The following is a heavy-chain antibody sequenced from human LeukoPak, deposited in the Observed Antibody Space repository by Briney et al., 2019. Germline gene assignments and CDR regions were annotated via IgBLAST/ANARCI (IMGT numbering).Heavy chain of an antibody. D-gene: IGHD3-22*01. J-gene: IGHJ5*02. CDR2: IIPIFGTA. CDR3: ARGSEYYYDSSGYYYGNWFDP. CDR1: GGTFSSYA. V-gene: IGHV1-69*13. Sequence: SVKVSCKASGGTFSSYAISWVRQAPGQGLEWMGGIIPIFGTANYAQKFQGRGTITADESTSTAYMELSSLRSEDTAVYYCARGSEYYYDSSGYYYGNWFDPWGQGTLVTVSS.